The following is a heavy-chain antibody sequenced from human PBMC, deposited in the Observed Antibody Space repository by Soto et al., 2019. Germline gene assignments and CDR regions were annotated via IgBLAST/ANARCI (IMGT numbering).Heavy chain of an antibody. CDR1: GGSISSYY. CDR2: IYYSGST. D-gene: IGHD3-3*01. V-gene: IGHV4-59*01. Sequence: SETLSLTCTVSGGSISSYYWSWIRQPPGKGLEWIGYIYYSGSTNYNPSLKSRVTISVDTSKNQFSLKLSSVTAADTAVYYCARVLEIRDAFDIWGQGTMVTVSS. J-gene: IGHJ3*02. CDR3: ARVLEIRDAFDI.